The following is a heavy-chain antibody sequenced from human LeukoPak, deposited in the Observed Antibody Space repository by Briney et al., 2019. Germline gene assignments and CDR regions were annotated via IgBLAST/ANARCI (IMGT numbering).Heavy chain of an antibody. J-gene: IGHJ3*02. CDR1: GFTFSSYW. Sequence: PGGSLRLSCAASGFTFSSYWMSWVRQAPGKGLEWVANIKQDGSEKYYVDSVKGRFAISRDNAKNSLYLQMNSLRAEDTAVYYCARGRGLWFGELLYNDAFDIWGQGTMVTVSS. V-gene: IGHV3-7*01. D-gene: IGHD3-10*01. CDR2: IKQDGSEK. CDR3: ARGRGLWFGELLYNDAFDI.